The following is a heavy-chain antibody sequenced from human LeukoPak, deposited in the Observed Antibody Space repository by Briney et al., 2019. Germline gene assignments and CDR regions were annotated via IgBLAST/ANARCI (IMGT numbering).Heavy chain of an antibody. Sequence: GGSLRLSCAASGFTFSSYEMNWVRQAPGKGLEWVSYISSSGSTIYYADSVKGRFTTSRDNAKNSLYLQMNSLRAEDTAVYYCARDFRPSHFDYWGQGTLVTVSS. D-gene: IGHD3-10*01. CDR2: ISSSGSTI. V-gene: IGHV3-48*03. CDR3: ARDFRPSHFDY. CDR1: GFTFSSYE. J-gene: IGHJ4*02.